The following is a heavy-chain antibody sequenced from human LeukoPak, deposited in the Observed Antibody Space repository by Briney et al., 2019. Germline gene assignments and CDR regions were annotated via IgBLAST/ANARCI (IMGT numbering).Heavy chain of an antibody. D-gene: IGHD2-8*02. J-gene: IGHJ4*02. CDR2: IKQDGSEK. CDR1: GLTFSSYW. CDR3: ARGWSKFDY. V-gene: IGHV3-7*03. Sequence: PGGSLRLSCAASGLTFSSYWMTWVRQAPGKGLEWVANIKQDGSEKHYVDSVKGRLTISRDNAKNSLYLQMNSLRAEDTAVYYCARGWSKFDYWGQGTLVTVSS.